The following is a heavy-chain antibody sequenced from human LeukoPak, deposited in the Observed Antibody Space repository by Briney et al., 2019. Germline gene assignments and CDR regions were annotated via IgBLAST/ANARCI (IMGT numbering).Heavy chain of an antibody. V-gene: IGHV3-30*18. Sequence: GGSLRLSCAASGFTFSSYGMHWVRQAPGKGREWVTVISHDGNNKYYADSVKGRFTVSRDNSKNTLDLQMNSLRPEDTAVYYCAKARRERWYGDAFDIWGQGTMVTVSS. J-gene: IGHJ3*02. CDR2: ISHDGNNK. CDR1: GFTFSSYG. D-gene: IGHD6-13*01. CDR3: AKARRERWYGDAFDI.